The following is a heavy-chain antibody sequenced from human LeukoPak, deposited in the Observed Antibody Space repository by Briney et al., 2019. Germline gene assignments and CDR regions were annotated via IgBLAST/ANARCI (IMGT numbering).Heavy chain of an antibody. CDR2: INPNSGGT. V-gene: IGHV1-2*02. Sequence: ASAKVSCKASGYTFTGYYMHWVRQAPGQGLEWMGWINPNSGGTNYAQKFQGRVTMTRDTSISTAYMELSRLRSDDTAVYYCARRLASAVAGLDYWGQGTLVTVSS. J-gene: IGHJ4*02. D-gene: IGHD6-19*01. CDR3: ARRLASAVAGLDY. CDR1: GYTFTGYY.